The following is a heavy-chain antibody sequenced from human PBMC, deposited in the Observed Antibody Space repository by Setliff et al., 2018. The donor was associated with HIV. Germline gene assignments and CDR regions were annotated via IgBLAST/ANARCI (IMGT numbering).Heavy chain of an antibody. CDR2: IYYSGST. Sequence: PSETLSLTCSVSGGSITSGDYYWSWIRQHPGKDLEWIGYIYYSGSTYYNPSLKSRVTISLDTSKYQFSLKLNSVTIADTAVYYCASLSFWGSGYRAGDQNYWGEGTLVTVS. J-gene: IGHJ4*02. CDR1: GGSITSGDYY. V-gene: IGHV4-31*03. D-gene: IGHD3-16*01. CDR3: ASLSFWGSGYRAGDQNY.